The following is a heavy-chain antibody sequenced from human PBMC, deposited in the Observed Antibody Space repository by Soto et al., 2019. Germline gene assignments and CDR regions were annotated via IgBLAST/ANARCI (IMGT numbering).Heavy chain of an antibody. CDR3: GKVLVGATGHTDSDS. CDR2: IDYNGVT. J-gene: IGHJ4*02. CDR1: GGSIYRSGYD. V-gene: IGHV4-39*01. D-gene: IGHD2-15*01. Sequence: SETLSLTCTVSGGSIYRSGYDWGWIRQPPGRGLEWIGNIDYNGVTYSNPSLKSRVTISRDTSKNQFSLKLASVTAADTALYYCGKVLVGATGHTDSDSWGPGTLVTVSS.